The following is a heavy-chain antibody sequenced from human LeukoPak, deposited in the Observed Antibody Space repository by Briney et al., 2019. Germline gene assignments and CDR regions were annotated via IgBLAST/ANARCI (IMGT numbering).Heavy chain of an antibody. V-gene: IGHV3-21*01. CDR2: ISSSSSYI. Sequence: GGSLRLSCAASGFTFNSYSMNWVRQAPGKGLEWVSSISSSSSYIYYADSVKGRFTISRDNAKNSLYLQMNSLRAEDTAVYYCARADHDYDILTAQFDYWGQGTLVTVSS. CDR1: GFTFNSYS. J-gene: IGHJ4*02. D-gene: IGHD3-9*01. CDR3: ARADHDYDILTAQFDY.